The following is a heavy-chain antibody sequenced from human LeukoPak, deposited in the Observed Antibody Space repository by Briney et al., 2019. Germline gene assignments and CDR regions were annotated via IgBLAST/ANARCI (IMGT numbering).Heavy chain of an antibody. Sequence: AGSLRLSCAASGFTFSDSYMSWIRQPPGKGPGWVSYMSSTDVIFYADSVKGRFTISRDNATNSLYLQINSLRAEDTAVYYSILSGGHMYYFDYWGQGTLVTASS. V-gene: IGHV3-11*01. CDR2: MSSTDVI. CDR1: GFTFSDSY. CDR3: ILSGGHMYYFDY. J-gene: IGHJ4*02. D-gene: IGHD2-15*01.